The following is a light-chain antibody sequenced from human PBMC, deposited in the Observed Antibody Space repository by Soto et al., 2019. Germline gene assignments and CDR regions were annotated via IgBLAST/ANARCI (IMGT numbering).Light chain of an antibody. V-gene: IGLV2-8*01. CDR3: SSYAGNNNVI. J-gene: IGLJ2*01. CDR2: EVS. CDR1: SSDVGSYRF. Sequence: QSVLTQPPSASGSPGQSVTISFTGTSSDVGSYRFVSWYQQHPGKAPKLLIYEVSKRPSGVPDRFSASTSGNTASLTVSGLQADDEADYYCSSYAGNNNVIFGGGTKVTVL.